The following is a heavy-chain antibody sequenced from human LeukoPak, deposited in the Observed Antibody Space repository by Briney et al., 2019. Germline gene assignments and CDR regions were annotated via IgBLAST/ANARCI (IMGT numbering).Heavy chain of an antibody. Sequence: GSLRLSCAASGFTFSNAWMSWVRQAPGKGLEWIGEIHHSGSTNYNPSLKSRVTISVDKSKNQFSLKLNSVTAADAAVYYCATYYNSPFDPWGQGTLVTVSS. V-gene: IGHV4-4*02. CDR2: IHHSGST. CDR3: ATYYNSPFDP. D-gene: IGHD3-3*01. J-gene: IGHJ5*02. CDR1: GFTFSNAW.